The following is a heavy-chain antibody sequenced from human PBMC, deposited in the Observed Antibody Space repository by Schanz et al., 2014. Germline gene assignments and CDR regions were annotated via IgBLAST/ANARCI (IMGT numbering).Heavy chain of an antibody. Sequence: VQLEQSGAEVKKPGSSVKVSCKASGGTFSSFGINWVRQAPGQGLEWMGWINVGNGNMKYSQKFQGRVTITRDTSTSTAYMELRSLRSDDTAVYYCARGGYSSGWYDRDIAHFDYWGQGTLVTVSS. D-gene: IGHD6-19*01. CDR3: ARGGYSSGWYDRDIAHFDY. CDR2: INVGNGNM. V-gene: IGHV1-3*01. J-gene: IGHJ4*02. CDR1: GGTFSSFG.